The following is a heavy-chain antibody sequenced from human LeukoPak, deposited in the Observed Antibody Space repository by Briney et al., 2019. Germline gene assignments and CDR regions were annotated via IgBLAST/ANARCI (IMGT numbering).Heavy chain of an antibody. CDR1: GFTFSSYS. Sequence: PGGSLRLSCAASGFTFSSYSMNWVRQAPGKGLEWVSSISSSSSYIYYADAVKGRFTISRDNAKNSMYLQMTSLRAEDTAVYYCARNSLRTALYYMDVWGQGTTVTVSS. CDR3: ARNSLRTALYYMDV. J-gene: IGHJ6*03. CDR2: ISSSSSYI. V-gene: IGHV3-21*01.